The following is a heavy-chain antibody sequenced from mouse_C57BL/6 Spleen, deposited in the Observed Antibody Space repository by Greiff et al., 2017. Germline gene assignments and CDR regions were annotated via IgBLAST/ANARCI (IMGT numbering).Heavy chain of an antibody. V-gene: IGHV1-81*01. J-gene: IGHJ4*01. Sequence: VKLMESGAELARPGASVKLSCKASGYTFTSYGISWVKQRTGQGLEWIGEIYPRSGNTYYNEKFKGKATLTADKSSSTAYMELRSLTSEDSAVYFCARCPYGNYRDYYAMDYWGQGTSVTVSS. CDR2: IYPRSGNT. D-gene: IGHD2-10*02. CDR1: GYTFTSYG. CDR3: ARCPYGNYRDYYAMDY.